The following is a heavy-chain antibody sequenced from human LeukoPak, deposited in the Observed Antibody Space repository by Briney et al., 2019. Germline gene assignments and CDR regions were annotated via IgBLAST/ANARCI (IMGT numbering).Heavy chain of an antibody. Sequence: PSQTLSLTCTVSGGSISSGSYYWSWIRQPAGKGLEWIGRIYTSGSTNYNPSLKSRVTISVDTSKNQFSLKLSSVTAADTAVYYCAREAPLLWFGDYYFDYWGQGTLVTVSS. CDR1: GGSISSGSYY. J-gene: IGHJ4*02. CDR3: AREAPLLWFGDYYFDY. D-gene: IGHD3-10*01. V-gene: IGHV4-61*02. CDR2: IYTSGST.